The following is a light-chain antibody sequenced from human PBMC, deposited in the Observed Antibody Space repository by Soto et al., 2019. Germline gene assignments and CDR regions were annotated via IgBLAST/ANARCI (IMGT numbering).Light chain of an antibody. CDR1: SSDIGGYNY. V-gene: IGLV2-14*01. Sequence: QSALTQPASVSGSPGQSITISCTGTSSDIGGYNYVSWYQQHPGKAPKLMIYGVSNRPSGVSGRFFGSKSVNTASLTISGLQPEDEADYYCSSYRSSIIPVVFGGGTKLTVL. CDR2: GVS. CDR3: SSYRSSIIPVV. J-gene: IGLJ2*01.